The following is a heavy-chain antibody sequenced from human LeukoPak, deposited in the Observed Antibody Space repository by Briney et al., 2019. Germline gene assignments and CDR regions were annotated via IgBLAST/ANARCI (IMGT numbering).Heavy chain of an antibody. D-gene: IGHD1-26*01. V-gene: IGHV4-39*01. CDR3: ARQGSGRSSDY. CDR1: GGSISSSSYS. Sequence: SETLSLTCTVSGGSISSSSYSWGWIRQPPGKGLEWIGSIYYSGSTFYNPSLKSRVTISVDTSKNQFSLRLSSVTAADTAVYYCARQGSGRSSDYWGQGTLVTVSS. CDR2: IYYSGST. J-gene: IGHJ4*02.